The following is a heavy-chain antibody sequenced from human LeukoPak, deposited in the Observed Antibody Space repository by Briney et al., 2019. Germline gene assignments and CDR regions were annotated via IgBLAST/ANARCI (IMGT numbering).Heavy chain of an antibody. CDR2: IRYDGSNK. Sequence: GGSLRLSCAASGFTFSRYWMSWVRQAPGKGLEWVAFIRYDGSNKYYADSVKGRFTISRDNSKNTLYLQMNSLRAEDTAVYYCARDRASGWYPYWGQGTLVTVSS. J-gene: IGHJ4*02. D-gene: IGHD6-19*01. CDR1: GFTFSRYW. V-gene: IGHV3-30*02. CDR3: ARDRASGWYPY.